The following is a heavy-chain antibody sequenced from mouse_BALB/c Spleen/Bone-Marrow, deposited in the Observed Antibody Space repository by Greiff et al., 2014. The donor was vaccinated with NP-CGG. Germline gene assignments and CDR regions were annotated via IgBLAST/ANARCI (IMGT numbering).Heavy chain of an antibody. CDR3: ARWYYGYVGFAY. CDR2: INPSSGYT. J-gene: IGHJ3*01. CDR1: GYTFTSYT. Sequence: VQLQESAAELARPGASVKMSCKASGYTFTSYTMHWVKQRPGQGLEWIGYINPSSGYTEYNQKFKDKTTLTADKSSSTAYMQLSSRTSEDSAVYYCARWYYGYVGFAYWGQGTLVTVSA. V-gene: IGHV1-4*02. D-gene: IGHD1-2*01.